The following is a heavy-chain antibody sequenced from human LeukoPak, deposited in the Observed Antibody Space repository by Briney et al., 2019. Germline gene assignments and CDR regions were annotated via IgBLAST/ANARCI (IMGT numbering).Heavy chain of an antibody. D-gene: IGHD2-2*03. Sequence: SETLSLTCNVSGGSISNYYWSWIRQPPGKGLEWIGHIYYSGSTNYNPSLKSRVTFSVDTSKNQFSLKLSSVTAADTAVYYCARDGYCSSTSCPGGGADAFDIWGQGTMVTVSS. V-gene: IGHV4-59*13. CDR3: ARDGYCSSTSCPGGGADAFDI. CDR2: IYYSGST. J-gene: IGHJ3*02. CDR1: GGSISNYY.